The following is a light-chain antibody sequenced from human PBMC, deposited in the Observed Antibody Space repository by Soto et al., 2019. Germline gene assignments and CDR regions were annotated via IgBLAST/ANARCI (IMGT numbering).Light chain of an antibody. CDR1: SSNIGAGYD. CDR2: GNS. Sequence: QSVLTQPPSVSGAPGQRVTISCTGSSSNIGAGYDVHWYQQLPGTAPKLLIYGNSNRPSGVPDRFSGSKSGTSASLAITGLQAEDEADHYCQSYDSSLSENYVFGTGTKLTVL. J-gene: IGLJ1*01. CDR3: QSYDSSLSENYV. V-gene: IGLV1-40*01.